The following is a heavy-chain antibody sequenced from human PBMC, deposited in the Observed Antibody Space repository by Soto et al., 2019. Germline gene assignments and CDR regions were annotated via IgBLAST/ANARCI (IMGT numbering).Heavy chain of an antibody. CDR2: IYHSGST. CDR1: DGSISSHKW. J-gene: IGHJ6*02. CDR3: ARAKLLWFGELRYYYYSYGMDV. Sequence: SETLSLTCAVSDGSISSHKWWSWVRPFPGKGLEWIGEIYHSGSTNYNPSLKSRVTISGDTSKNQFSLKLSSVTAADTAVYYCARAKLLWFGELRYYYYSYGMDVWGQGTTVTVSS. V-gene: IGHV4-4*02. D-gene: IGHD3-10*01.